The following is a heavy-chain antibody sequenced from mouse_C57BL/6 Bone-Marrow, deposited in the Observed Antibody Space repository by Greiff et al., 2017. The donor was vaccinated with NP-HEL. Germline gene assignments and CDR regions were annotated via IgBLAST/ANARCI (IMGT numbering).Heavy chain of an antibody. CDR3: AHVFAY. CDR2: INPNNGGT. V-gene: IGHV1-26*01. J-gene: IGHJ3*01. Sequence: VQLKQSGPELVKPGASVKISCKASGYTFTDYYMNWVKQSHGKSLEWIGDINPNNGGTSYNQKFKGKATLTVDKSSSTAYMELRSLTSEDSAVYYCAHVFAYWGQGTLVTVSA. CDR1: GYTFTDYY.